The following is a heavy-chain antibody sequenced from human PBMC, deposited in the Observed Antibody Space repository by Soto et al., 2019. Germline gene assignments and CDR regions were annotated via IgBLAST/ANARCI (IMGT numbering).Heavy chain of an antibody. D-gene: IGHD3-10*01. Sequence: QVQLQQWGAGLLKPSETLSLTCAVYGGSFSGYYWSWIRQPPGKGLEWIGEINHSGSTNYNPSLKGRVTISVDTSKNQFSLKLSSVTAADTAVYYCARGPDYYGSGSYPYWGQGTLVTVSS. V-gene: IGHV4-34*01. J-gene: IGHJ4*02. CDR1: GGSFSGYY. CDR3: ARGPDYYGSGSYPY. CDR2: INHSGST.